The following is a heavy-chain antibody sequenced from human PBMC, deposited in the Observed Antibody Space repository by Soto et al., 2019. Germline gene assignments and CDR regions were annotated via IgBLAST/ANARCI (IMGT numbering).Heavy chain of an antibody. CDR3: ARMRSSIAARRDYFYVTEV. CDR2: INAGNGNT. J-gene: IGHJ6*01. V-gene: IGHV1-3*01. D-gene: IGHD6-6*01. CDR1: RDSFMSCS. Sequence: CKDPRDSFMSCSLHSLHHDHRQRLEWMGWINAGNGNTKYSQKFQGRVTINRDTSASTAYMELSSLRSEDTAVYYCARMRSSIAARRDYFYVTEVWGKGTTVTVTS.